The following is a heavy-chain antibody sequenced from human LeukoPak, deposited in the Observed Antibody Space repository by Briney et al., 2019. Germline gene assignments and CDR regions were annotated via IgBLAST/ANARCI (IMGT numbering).Heavy chain of an antibody. J-gene: IGHJ3*02. V-gene: IGHV3-74*01. D-gene: IGHD5-12*01. CDR2: IDSGGTNT. CDR1: GFTFSSYW. Sequence: GGSLRLSCAASGFTFSSYWIHWVRQAPGKGLVWVSRIDSGGTNTIYADSVKGRFTVSRDNAKNTLYLQMNSLRAEDTAVYYCARGGSLHGFDIWGQGTVLTVSS. CDR3: ARGGSLHGFDI.